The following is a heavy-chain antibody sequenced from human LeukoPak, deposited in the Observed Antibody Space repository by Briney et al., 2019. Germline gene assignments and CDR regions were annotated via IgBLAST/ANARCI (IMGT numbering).Heavy chain of an antibody. Sequence: NPSETLSLTCTVSGYSISSGYYWGWIRQPPGKGLEWIGSIYHSGSTYYNPSLKSRVTISVDTSKNQFSLKLSSVTAADTAVYYCARHQPLALYYYYYMDVWGKGTTVTISS. CDR3: ARHQPLALYYYYYMDV. CDR1: GYSISSGYY. V-gene: IGHV4-38-2*02. CDR2: IYHSGST. D-gene: IGHD6-13*01. J-gene: IGHJ6*03.